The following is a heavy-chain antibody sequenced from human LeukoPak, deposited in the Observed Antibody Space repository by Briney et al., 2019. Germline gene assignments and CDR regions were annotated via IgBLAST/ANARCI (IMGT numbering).Heavy chain of an antibody. D-gene: IGHD3-10*01. J-gene: IGHJ2*01. Sequence: GGSLRLSCAASGFTVSSNYMSWVRQAPGKGLEWVGFIRSKAYGGTTAYAASVKGRFTISRDDSKSIAYLQMNSLKTEDTAVYYCTRWSGELFYSDNLYFDLWGRGTLVTVSS. CDR3: TRWSGELFYSDNLYFDL. CDR1: GFTVSSNY. CDR2: IRSKAYGGTT. V-gene: IGHV3-49*04.